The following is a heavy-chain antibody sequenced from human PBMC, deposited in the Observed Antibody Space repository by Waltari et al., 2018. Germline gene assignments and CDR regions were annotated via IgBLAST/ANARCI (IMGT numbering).Heavy chain of an antibody. Sequence: QVQLVQSGAEVKKPGSSVKVSCKASGGTFSSYAISWVRQAPGQGLEWMGRIIPIFGTANYAQKFQGRVTITADKSTSTAYMELSSLRSEDTAVYYCVRERLTDYDFWRGSAFDIWGQGTMVTVSS. D-gene: IGHD3-3*01. CDR2: IIPIFGTA. CDR3: VRERLTDYDFWRGSAFDI. CDR1: GGTFSSYA. V-gene: IGHV1-69*13. J-gene: IGHJ3*02.